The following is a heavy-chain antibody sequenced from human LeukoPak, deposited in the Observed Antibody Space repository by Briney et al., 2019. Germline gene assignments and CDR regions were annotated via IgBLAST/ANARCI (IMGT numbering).Heavy chain of an antibody. D-gene: IGHD1-26*01. CDR1: GLTFSSYA. CDR3: AKDIVRATDFFDY. Sequence: GGSLRLSCAASGLTFSSYAMSWVRQAPGKGLEWVSAISGSGGSTYYADSVKGRFTISRDNSKNTLYLQMNSLRAEDTAVYYCAKDIVRATDFFDYWGQGTLVTVSS. CDR2: ISGSGGST. V-gene: IGHV3-23*01. J-gene: IGHJ4*02.